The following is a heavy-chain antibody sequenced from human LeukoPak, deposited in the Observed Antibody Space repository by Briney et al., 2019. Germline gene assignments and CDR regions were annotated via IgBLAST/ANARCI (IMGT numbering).Heavy chain of an antibody. J-gene: IGHJ4*02. CDR1: GFTFSSYA. D-gene: IGHD3-22*01. CDR2: ISGSGGST. Sequence: GGSLRLSCAASGFTFSSYAMSWVRQAPGKGLEWVSAISGSGGSTYYADSVKGRFTISRDNSKNTLYLQMNSLRAEDTAVYYCAKSLEAGYYDSSGYYPEWGQGTLVTVSS. CDR3: AKSLEAGYYDSSGYYPE. V-gene: IGHV3-23*01.